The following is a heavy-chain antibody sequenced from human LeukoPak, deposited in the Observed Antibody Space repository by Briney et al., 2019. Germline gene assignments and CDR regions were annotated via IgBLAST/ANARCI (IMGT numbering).Heavy chain of an antibody. J-gene: IGHJ6*03. Sequence: PGGSLRLSCETSGFPLSGYSMTWVRQAPGKGLEWLSDMTSGGSFFNYADSVKGRFTISRDNAKQSLYLQMNSLRVEDTAVYFCARVSSPLERGYYMDVWGKGTTVTVSS. CDR1: GFPLSGYS. CDR3: ARVSSPLERGYYMDV. D-gene: IGHD6-6*01. V-gene: IGHV3-21*01. CDR2: MTSGGSFF.